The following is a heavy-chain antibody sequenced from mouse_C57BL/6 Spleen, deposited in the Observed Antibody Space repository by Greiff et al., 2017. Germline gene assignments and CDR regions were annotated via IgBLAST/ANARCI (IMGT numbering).Heavy chain of an antibody. D-gene: IGHD4-1*01. Sequence: QVQLQQSGAELVMPGASVKLSCKASGYTFTSYWMHWVKQRPGQGLEWIGEIDPSDSYTNYNQKFKGKSPLTVDKSSSTAYMQLSSLTSEDSAVYYCARTGTLYYFDYWGQGTTLTVSS. CDR1: GYTFTSYW. V-gene: IGHV1-69*01. CDR3: ARTGTLYYFDY. J-gene: IGHJ2*01. CDR2: IDPSDSYT.